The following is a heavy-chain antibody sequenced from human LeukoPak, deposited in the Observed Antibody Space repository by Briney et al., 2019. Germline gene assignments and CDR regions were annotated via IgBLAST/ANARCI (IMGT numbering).Heavy chain of an antibody. D-gene: IGHD2-2*01. CDR3: AKDLGPYCSSTSCSIPVFDY. V-gene: IGHV3-30*02. CDR2: IWYGGSNK. CDR1: GFTFSIYG. J-gene: IGHJ4*02. Sequence: GSLRLSCAASGFTFSIYGMHWVRQAPGKGLEWVAVIWYGGSNKYYADSVKGRFTISRDNSKNTLYLQMNSLRAEDTAVYYCAKDLGPYCSSTSCSIPVFDYWGQGTLVTVSS.